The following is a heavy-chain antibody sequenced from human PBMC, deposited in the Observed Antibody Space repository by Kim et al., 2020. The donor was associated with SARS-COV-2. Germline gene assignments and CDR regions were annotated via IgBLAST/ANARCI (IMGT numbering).Heavy chain of an antibody. J-gene: IGHJ6*02. CDR1: GFTFNTYG. CDR3: NGLNTTGV. CDR2: ITVGGSCY. D-gene: IGHD4-17*01. Sequence: GGSLRLSCVASGFTFNTYGMNWVRQAPGKGLEWVSSITVGGSCYYDASSVKRLIIFCDNTTNKSLHQLNNRRAADKTAEYYANGLNTTGVWGLVTIATVS. V-gene: IGHV3-21*01.